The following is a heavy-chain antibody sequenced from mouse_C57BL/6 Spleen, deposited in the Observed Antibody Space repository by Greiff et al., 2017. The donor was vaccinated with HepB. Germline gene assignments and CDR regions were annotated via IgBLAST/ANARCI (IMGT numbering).Heavy chain of an antibody. CDR1: GYSITSGYY. CDR2: ISYDGSN. Sequence: EVHLVESGPGLVKPSQSLSLTCSVTGYSITSGYYWNWIRQFPGNKLEWMGYISYDGSNNYNPSLKNRISITRDTSKNQFFLKLNSVTTEDTATYYCAGSNYVSGAYWGQGTLVTVSA. V-gene: IGHV3-6*01. D-gene: IGHD2-5*01. CDR3: AGSNYVSGAY. J-gene: IGHJ3*01.